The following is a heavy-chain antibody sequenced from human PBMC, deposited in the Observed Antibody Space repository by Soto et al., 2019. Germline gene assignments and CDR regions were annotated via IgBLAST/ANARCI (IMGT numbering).Heavy chain of an antibody. CDR1: GYTFTKYI. V-gene: IGHV1-3*01. CDR2: INAGSGNT. CDR3: ARDAELATIPLDF. J-gene: IGHJ4*02. Sequence: ASVKVSCKASGYTFTKYIVHWVRQAPGQRLEWKGWINAGSGNTRYSQNLQGRVSFTRDTSASTAYMELSSLRFEDTAIYYCARDAELATIPLDFWGQGTLVTVSS. D-gene: IGHD5-12*01.